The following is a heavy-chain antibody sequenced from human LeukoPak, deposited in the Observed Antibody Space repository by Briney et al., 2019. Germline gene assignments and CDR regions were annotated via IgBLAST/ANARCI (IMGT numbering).Heavy chain of an antibody. CDR1: GYSISSGYY. V-gene: IGHV4-38-2*02. D-gene: IGHD3-22*01. CDR3: ARAKGNTYYYDSSGYWAPQPDNHYYFDY. J-gene: IGHJ4*02. CDR2: IYHSGNT. Sequence: SETLSLTCTVSGYSISSGYYWGWIRQPPGKGLEWIGSIYHSGNTYYNPSLKSRVTISVDTSKNQFSLKLSSVTAADTAVYYCARAKGNTYYYDSSGYWAPQPDNHYYFDYWGQGTLVTVSS.